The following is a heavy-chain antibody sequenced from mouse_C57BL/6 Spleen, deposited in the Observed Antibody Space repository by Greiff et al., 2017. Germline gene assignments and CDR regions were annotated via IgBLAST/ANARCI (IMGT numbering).Heavy chain of an antibody. CDR1: GFTFSDYG. CDR3: AGCGSSYYYAMDC. J-gene: IGHJ4*01. V-gene: IGHV5-17*01. D-gene: IGHD1-1*01. CDR2: ISSGSSTI. Sequence: EVKLMESGGGLVKPGGSLKLSCAASGFTFSDYGMPWVRQAPEKGLEWVAYISSGSSTIYYADTVKGRFTISRDNAKNTLFLQLSSLRSEDTAMYYCAGCGSSYYYAMDCWGQGTSVTVSS.